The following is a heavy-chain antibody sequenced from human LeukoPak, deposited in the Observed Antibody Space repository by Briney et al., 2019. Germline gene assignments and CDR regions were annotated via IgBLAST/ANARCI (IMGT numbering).Heavy chain of an antibody. D-gene: IGHD3-16*01. CDR2: ISGSGNGFSI. CDR1: GFVFSIYT. CDR3: VKDFGRVRGTPDS. J-gene: IGHJ4*02. V-gene: IGHV3-64D*06. Sequence: GGSLRLSCSASGFVFSIYTMYWVRQAPGKGPEYVSTISGSGNGFSIYYADSVKGRFTISRDDSKSILYLQMNGLRSEDTAVYYCVKDFGRVRGTPDSWGQGTLVTVSS.